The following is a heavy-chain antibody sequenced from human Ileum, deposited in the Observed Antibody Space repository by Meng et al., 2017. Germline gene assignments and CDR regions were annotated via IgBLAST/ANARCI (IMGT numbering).Heavy chain of an antibody. Sequence: SETLSLTCTVSGGSISSGHYYWRWIRQPAGKGLEWIGRIYTSGSTTYNPSLKSRVTISVDTSKNQFSLRLSSMTAADTAMYYCAKYYDHGGYLPGAFDIWGQGTMVTVSS. CDR3: AKYYDHGGYLPGAFDI. CDR2: IYTSGST. CDR1: GGSISSGHYY. D-gene: IGHD3-22*01. J-gene: IGHJ3*02. V-gene: IGHV4-61*02.